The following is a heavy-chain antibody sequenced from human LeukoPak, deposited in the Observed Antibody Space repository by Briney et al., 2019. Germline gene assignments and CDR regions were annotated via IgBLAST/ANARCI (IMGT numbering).Heavy chain of an antibody. CDR1: GYTFTGYY. J-gene: IGHJ3*02. CDR2: INPNSSGT. Sequence: ASVKVSCKASGYTFTGYYMHWVRQAPGQGLEWMGWINPNSSGTNYAQKFQGRVTMTRDTFISTAYMELSRLRSDDTAVYYCARGNYYYDSSGYDAFDIWGQGTMVTVSS. CDR3: ARGNYYYDSSGYDAFDI. V-gene: IGHV1-2*02. D-gene: IGHD3-22*01.